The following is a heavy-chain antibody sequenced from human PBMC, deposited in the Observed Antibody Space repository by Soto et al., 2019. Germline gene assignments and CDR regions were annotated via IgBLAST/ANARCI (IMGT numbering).Heavy chain of an antibody. CDR3: ARDATMVRGVMADYYYGMDV. CDR2: IYYSGST. J-gene: IGHJ6*02. D-gene: IGHD3-10*01. CDR1: GGSISSGGYY. Sequence: ASETLSLTCTVSGGSISSGGYYWSWIRRHPGKGLEWIGYIYYSGSTYYNPSLKSRVTISVDTSKNQFSLKLSSVTAADTAVYYCARDATMVRGVMADYYYGMDVWGQGTTVTVSS. V-gene: IGHV4-31*03.